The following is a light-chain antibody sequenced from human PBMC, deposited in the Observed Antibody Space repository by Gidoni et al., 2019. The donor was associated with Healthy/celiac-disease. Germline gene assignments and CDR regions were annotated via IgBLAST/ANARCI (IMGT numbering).Light chain of an antibody. Sequence: QSALTQPASVSGSPGQSITISCTGTSSDVGGYNYVSWYQQHQGKAPKLMIYEVSNRPSGVSNRFSGSKSGNTASLTISGLQAEDEADYYCSSYTSSSTRVFGTGTKVTV. CDR1: SSDVGGYNY. J-gene: IGLJ1*01. V-gene: IGLV2-14*01. CDR2: EVS. CDR3: SSYTSSSTRV.